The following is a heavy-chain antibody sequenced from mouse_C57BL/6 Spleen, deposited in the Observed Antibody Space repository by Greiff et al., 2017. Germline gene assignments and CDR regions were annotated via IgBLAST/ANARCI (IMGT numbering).Heavy chain of an antibody. D-gene: IGHD2-5*01. J-gene: IGHJ3*01. CDR1: GFTFNTYA. Sequence: EVQGVESGGGLVQPKGSLKLSCAASGFTFNTYAMHWVRQAPGKGLEWVARIRSKSSNYATYYADSVKDRFTISRDDSQSMLYLQMNNLKTEDTARYYCVVYSNYGGFAYWGQGTLVTVSA. CDR2: IRSKSSNYAT. CDR3: VVYSNYGGFAY. V-gene: IGHV10-3*01.